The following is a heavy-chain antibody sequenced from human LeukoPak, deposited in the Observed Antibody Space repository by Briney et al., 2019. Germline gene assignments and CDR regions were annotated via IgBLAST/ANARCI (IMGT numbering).Heavy chain of an antibody. V-gene: IGHV3-23*01. J-gene: IGHJ5*02. CDR3: AKDQGSVAAAVSWFDP. CDR1: GFTFSSYA. CDR2: ISGSGGST. Sequence: GGSLRLSCAASGFTFSSYAMSWVRQAPGKGLEWVSAISGSGGSTYYADSVKGRFTISRDNSKNTLYLQMNSPRAEDTAVYYCAKDQGSVAAAVSWFDPWGQGTLVTVSS. D-gene: IGHD6-13*01.